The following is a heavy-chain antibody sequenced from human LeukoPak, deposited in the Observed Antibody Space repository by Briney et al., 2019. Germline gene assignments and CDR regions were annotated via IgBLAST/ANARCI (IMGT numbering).Heavy chain of an antibody. CDR2: IYYSGST. J-gene: IGHJ3*02. V-gene: IGHV4-31*03. CDR1: GVSISSGGYY. D-gene: IGHD6-19*01. CDR3: ARFSGINAFDI. Sequence: PSQTLSLTCTVSGVSISSGGYYWSWIRQHPGKGLEWIGYIYYSGSTYYNPSLKSRVTISVDTSKNQFSLKLSSVTAADTAVYCCARFSGINAFDIWGQGTMVTVSS.